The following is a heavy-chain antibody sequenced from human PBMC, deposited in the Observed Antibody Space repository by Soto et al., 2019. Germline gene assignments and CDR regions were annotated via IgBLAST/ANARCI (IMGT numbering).Heavy chain of an antibody. CDR3: ARQRTRTTSTDG. V-gene: IGHV1-8*01. CDR2: MNPNSGNT. D-gene: IGHD1-1*01. Sequence: QVQLVQSGAEVKKPGASVKVSCKASGYTFTSYDINWVRQATGQGLEWMGWMNPNSGNTGYAQKYQRRVTMTRNTSRSTADTELSSLRSEDTAVYYCARQRTRTTSTDGCGQGTTVTFSS. J-gene: IGHJ6*02. CDR1: GYTFTSYD.